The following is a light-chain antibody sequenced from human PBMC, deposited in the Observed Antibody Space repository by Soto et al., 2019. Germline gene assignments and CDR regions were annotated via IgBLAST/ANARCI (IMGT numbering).Light chain of an antibody. CDR2: GAS. V-gene: IGKV3-15*01. CDR3: QQSANRPPWT. Sequence: EIVMTQSPATLSVSPGERATLSCRASQSVSSNLAWYQQKPGQAPRLLIYGASTRATGIPARFSGSGSGTEFTLTISSLQYEDFAVYYCQQSANRPPWTFGQGTKVEIK. CDR1: QSVSSN. J-gene: IGKJ1*01.